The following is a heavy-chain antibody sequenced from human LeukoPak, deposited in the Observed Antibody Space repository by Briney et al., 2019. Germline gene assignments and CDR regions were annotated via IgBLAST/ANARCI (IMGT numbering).Heavy chain of an antibody. D-gene: IGHD1-26*01. Sequence: PGGSLRLSCAASGFTFSSYAMSWVRQAPGKGLEWVSAISGSGGSTYYADSVKGRFTISRDNSKNTLYLQMNSLKAEDTAVYYCAKRERGSYSLDYWGQGTLVTVSS. CDR2: ISGSGGST. CDR3: AKRERGSYSLDY. CDR1: GFTFSSYA. J-gene: IGHJ4*02. V-gene: IGHV3-23*01.